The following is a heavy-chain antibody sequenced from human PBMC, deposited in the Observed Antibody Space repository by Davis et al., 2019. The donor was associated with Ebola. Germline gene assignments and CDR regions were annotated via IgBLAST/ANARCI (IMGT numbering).Heavy chain of an antibody. CDR3: ARDVHPGYSSSWAGRDFDY. Sequence: PGGSLRLSCAASGFTFSSYAMHWVRQAPGKGLEWVAVISYDGSNKYYADSVKGRFTISRDNSKNTLYLQMNSLRAEDTAVYYCARDVHPGYSSSWAGRDFDYWGQGTLVTVSS. V-gene: IGHV3-30-3*01. CDR2: ISYDGSNK. CDR1: GFTFSSYA. D-gene: IGHD6-13*01. J-gene: IGHJ4*02.